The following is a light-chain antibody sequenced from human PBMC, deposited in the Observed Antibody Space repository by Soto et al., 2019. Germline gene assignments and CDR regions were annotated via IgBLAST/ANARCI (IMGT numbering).Light chain of an antibody. V-gene: IGKV1-9*01. Sequence: DIQLTQSPSFLSASVGDRVTITCRASQGISSYLAWYQQKPGKAPKLLIYAASTLQSAVPSRFRGSGSGTEFTLTISSLQPEDFATYYCQQLIEYPITFGQGTRLEI. J-gene: IGKJ5*01. CDR1: QGISSY. CDR2: AAS. CDR3: QQLIEYPIT.